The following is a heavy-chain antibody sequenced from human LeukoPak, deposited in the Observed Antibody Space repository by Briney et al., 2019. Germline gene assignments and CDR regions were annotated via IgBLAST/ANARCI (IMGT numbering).Heavy chain of an antibody. CDR2: IYNSGST. V-gene: IGHV4-59*12. CDR3: ARSTGYYYFDY. D-gene: IGHD3-9*01. Sequence: SETLSLTCTVSGGSISGYYWSWIRQPPGKGLEWIGQIYNSGSTNYNPSLKSRVTISVDTSKNQFSLKLSSVTAADTAVYYCARSTGYYYFDYWGQGTLVTVSS. CDR1: GGSISGYY. J-gene: IGHJ4*02.